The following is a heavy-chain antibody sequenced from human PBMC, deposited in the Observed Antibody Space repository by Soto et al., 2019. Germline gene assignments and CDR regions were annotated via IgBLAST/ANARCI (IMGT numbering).Heavy chain of an antibody. V-gene: IGHV3-23*01. CDR2: ISGGGGGT. D-gene: IGHD3-9*01. J-gene: IGHJ4*02. CDR3: AKGSHYDILTAYHAFDY. Sequence: VGSLILSCAASGFTFSSYSMSWVRQAPGKGLEWVSAISGGGGGTYYADSVKGRLTISRDNSKNTLYLQMNSLRAEDTALYYCAKGSHYDILTAYHAFDYWGPGTLVTVSS. CDR1: GFTFSSYS.